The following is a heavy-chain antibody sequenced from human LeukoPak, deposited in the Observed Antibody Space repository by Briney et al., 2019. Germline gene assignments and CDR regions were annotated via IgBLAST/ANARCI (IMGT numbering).Heavy chain of an antibody. V-gene: IGHV4-61*02. CDR2: IYTSGST. D-gene: IGHD4-17*01. CDR1: GGSISSGSYY. CDR3: ARGWHWYGDYDY. J-gene: IGHJ4*02. Sequence: PSETLSLTCTVSGGSISSGSYYWSWIRQPAGKGLEWIGRIYTSGSTNYNPSLKSRVTISVDTSKNQFSLRLSSVTAADTAVYYCARGWHWYGDYDYWGQGTLVTVSS.